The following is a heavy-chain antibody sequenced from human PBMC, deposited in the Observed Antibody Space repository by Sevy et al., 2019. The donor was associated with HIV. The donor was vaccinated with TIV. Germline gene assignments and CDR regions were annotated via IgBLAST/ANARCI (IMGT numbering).Heavy chain of an antibody. J-gene: IGHJ4*02. D-gene: IGHD3-3*01. CDR3: ASDREPGYDFWSDYYSPYFDY. V-gene: IGHV3-74*01. CDR1: GFTFSSYW. CDR2: INSDGSST. Sequence: GESLKISCAASGFTFSSYWMHWVRQAPGKGLVWVSRINSDGSSTSYADSVKGRFTISRDNAKNTLYLQMNSLRAEDTAVYYCASDREPGYDFWSDYYSPYFDYWGQGTLVTVSS.